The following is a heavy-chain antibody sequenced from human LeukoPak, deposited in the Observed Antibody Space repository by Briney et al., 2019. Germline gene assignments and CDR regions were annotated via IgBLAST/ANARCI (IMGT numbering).Heavy chain of an antibody. V-gene: IGHV3-23*01. CDR2: ISGSGGST. CDR3: TTTVGSTYYDILTGYYDIDY. J-gene: IGHJ4*02. Sequence: GGSLRLSCAASGFTFSSYAMSWVRQAPGKGLEWVSAISGSGGSTYYADSVKGRFTISRDNSKNTLYLQMNSLETEDTAVYYCTTTVGSTYYDILTGYYDIDYWGQGTLVTVSS. D-gene: IGHD3-9*01. CDR1: GFTFSSYA.